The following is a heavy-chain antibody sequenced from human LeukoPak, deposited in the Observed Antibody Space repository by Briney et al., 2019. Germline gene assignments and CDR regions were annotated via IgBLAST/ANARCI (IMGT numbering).Heavy chain of an antibody. CDR3: ATGGAARSAGH. Sequence: GGSLRLSCAASEFTVTSNYMSWVRQAPGKGLEWVSVIYSGDDTYYADSVKGRFTISRDNSKNLVYLQMNSLRAEDAAVYYCATGGAARSAGHWGQGTLVTVSS. CDR1: EFTVTSNY. V-gene: IGHV3-53*01. CDR2: IYSGDDT. J-gene: IGHJ4*02. D-gene: IGHD6-6*01.